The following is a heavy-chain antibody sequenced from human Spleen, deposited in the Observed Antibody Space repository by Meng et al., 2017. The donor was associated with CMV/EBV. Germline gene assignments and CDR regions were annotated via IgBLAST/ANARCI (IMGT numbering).Heavy chain of an antibody. Sequence: QLQRQQAGPGLVEPSETLSLTCTVSGGSISSSSYYWGWIRQPPGKGLEWIGSIYYSGSTYYNPSLKSRVTMSVDTSKNQFSLKLSSVTAADTAVYYCARGVVTSLFDYWGQGTLVTVSS. CDR3: ARGVVTSLFDY. J-gene: IGHJ4*02. V-gene: IGHV4-39*07. CDR2: IYYSGST. D-gene: IGHD3-22*01. CDR1: GGSISSSSYY.